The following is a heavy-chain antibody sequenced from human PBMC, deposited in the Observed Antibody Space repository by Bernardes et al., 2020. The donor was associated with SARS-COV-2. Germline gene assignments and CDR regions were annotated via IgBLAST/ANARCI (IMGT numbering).Heavy chain of an antibody. Sequence: SETLSLTCSVSGGSISSYYWSWIRQPPGKGLEWIGDIYYSGSANYNPSLKSRVTISVDASKNQFSLKLSSVTAADTAVYYCARDPSVTGIFDYWGQGTLVTVSS. D-gene: IGHD2-21*02. J-gene: IGHJ4*02. V-gene: IGHV4-59*01. CDR1: GGSISSYY. CDR3: ARDPSVTGIFDY. CDR2: IYYSGSA.